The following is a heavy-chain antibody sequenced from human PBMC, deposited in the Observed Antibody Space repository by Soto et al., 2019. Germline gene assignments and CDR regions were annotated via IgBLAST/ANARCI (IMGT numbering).Heavy chain of an antibody. J-gene: IGHJ4*02. V-gene: IGHV1-3*01. Sequence: ASVQVSCKASGYTFTSYAMHWVRQAPGQRLEWMGWINAGNGNTKYSQKFQGRVTITRDTSASTAYMELSSLRSEDTAVYYCARVIGGWYYFDYWGQGTLVTVSS. D-gene: IGHD6-19*01. CDR2: INAGNGNT. CDR3: ARVIGGWYYFDY. CDR1: GYTFTSYA.